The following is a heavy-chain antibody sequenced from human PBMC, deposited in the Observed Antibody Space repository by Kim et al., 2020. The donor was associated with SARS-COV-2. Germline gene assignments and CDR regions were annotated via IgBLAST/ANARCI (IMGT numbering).Heavy chain of an antibody. CDR3: AREPNHTTIFGVVIRGGGDWYFDL. CDR1: GGSISSGSYY. J-gene: IGHJ2*01. D-gene: IGHD3-3*01. V-gene: IGHV4-61*02. CDR2: IYASGST. Sequence: SETLSLTCTVSGGSISSGSYYWSWIRQPAGKGLEWIGRIYASGSTNYNPSLKSRVTISVDTSKNQFSLKLSSVTAADTAVYYCAREPNHTTIFGVVIRGGGDWYFDLWGRGTLVTVSS.